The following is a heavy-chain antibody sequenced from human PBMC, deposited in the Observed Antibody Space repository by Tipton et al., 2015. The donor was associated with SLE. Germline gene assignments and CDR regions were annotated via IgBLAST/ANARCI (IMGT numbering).Heavy chain of an antibody. V-gene: IGHV4-4*02. CDR3: ARGGMTTVTPSGNRWYFDL. D-gene: IGHD4-17*01. CDR1: GGFIISSNW. Sequence: TLSLTCAVSGGFIISSNWWRWVRQPPGKGLDWIGEIYHSGSTNYNPSLKSRVTISVDKSKNQFSLKLSSVTAADTAVYYCARGGMTTVTPSGNRWYFDLWGGYTLVTVSS. CDR2: IYHSGST. J-gene: IGHJ2*01.